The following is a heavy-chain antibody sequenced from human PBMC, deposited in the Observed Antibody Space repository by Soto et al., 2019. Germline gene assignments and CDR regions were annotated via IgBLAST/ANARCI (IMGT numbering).Heavy chain of an antibody. CDR1: GYTLTSYA. J-gene: IGHJ4*02. Sequence: ASVKVSCKASGYTLTSYAMHWVRQAPGQRLEWMGWINAGNGNTKYSQKFQGRVTITRDTSASTAYMELSSLRSEDTAVYYCARDYDSSGYPRYYFDYWGQGTLVTVSS. CDR2: INAGNGNT. V-gene: IGHV1-3*01. CDR3: ARDYDSSGYPRYYFDY. D-gene: IGHD3-22*01.